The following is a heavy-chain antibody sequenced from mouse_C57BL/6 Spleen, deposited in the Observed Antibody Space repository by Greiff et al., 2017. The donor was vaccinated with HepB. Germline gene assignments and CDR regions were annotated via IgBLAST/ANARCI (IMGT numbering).Heavy chain of an antibody. CDR2: INPNNGGT. Sequence: VQLKQSGPELVKPGASVKIPCKASGYTFTDYNMDWVKQSHGKSLEWIGDINPNNGGTIYNQKFKGKATLTVDKSSSTAYMELRSLTSEDTAVYYCARSLYYGSSYGYAMDYWGQGTSVTVSS. CDR3: ARSLYYGSSYGYAMDY. J-gene: IGHJ4*01. V-gene: IGHV1-18*01. D-gene: IGHD1-1*01. CDR1: GYTFTDYN.